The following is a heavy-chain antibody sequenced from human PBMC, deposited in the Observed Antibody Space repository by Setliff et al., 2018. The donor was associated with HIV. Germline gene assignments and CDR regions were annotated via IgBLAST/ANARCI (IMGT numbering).Heavy chain of an antibody. CDR2: INPSGGST. J-gene: IGHJ3*02. V-gene: IGHV1-46*01. CDR3: ARARGRLSDFDI. D-gene: IGHD3-10*01. Sequence: ASVKVSCKASGHSFTTYFLHWVRQAPGQGLEWMGMINPSGGSTNYAQKFQDRVTMTRDTSTTTVYMDLRSLRSEDTAVYYCARARGRLSDFDIWGQGTMVTVSS. CDR1: GHSFTTYF.